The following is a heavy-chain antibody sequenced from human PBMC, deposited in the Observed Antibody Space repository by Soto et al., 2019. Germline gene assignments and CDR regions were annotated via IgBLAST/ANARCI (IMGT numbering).Heavy chain of an antibody. J-gene: IGHJ4*02. D-gene: IGHD5-12*01. Sequence: SETLSLTCTVSGGSISSYYWSWVRQPPGKGLEWIGYIYYSGSTNYNPSLKSRVTISIDTSKNQFSLKLSSVTAADTAVYYCARASEVAPRTDYWGQGTLVTVSS. CDR2: IYYSGST. CDR1: GGSISSYY. V-gene: IGHV4-59*01. CDR3: ARASEVAPRTDY.